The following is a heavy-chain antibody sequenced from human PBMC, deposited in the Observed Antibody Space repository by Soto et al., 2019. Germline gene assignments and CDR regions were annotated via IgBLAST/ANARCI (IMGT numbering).Heavy chain of an antibody. V-gene: IGHV1-2*04. CDR2: INPNSGGT. Sequence: ASVKVSCKASGYTFTGYYMHWVRQAPGQGLEWMGWINPNSGGTNYAQKFQGWITMTRDTSISTAYMELSRLRSDDTAVYYCARSATGTMNAFDIWGQGTMVTVSS. CDR1: GYTFTGYY. CDR3: ARSATGTMNAFDI. D-gene: IGHD1-7*01. J-gene: IGHJ3*02.